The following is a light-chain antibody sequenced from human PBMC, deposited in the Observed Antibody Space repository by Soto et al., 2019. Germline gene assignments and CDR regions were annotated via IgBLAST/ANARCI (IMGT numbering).Light chain of an antibody. Sequence: EIVMTQSPATLSVSPGERATLSCRASQSVSSNLAWYQQKPGQAPRLLIYGASTRATGIPARFTGSGSGSEFTLSISSLQSEDFAVYYCQQHNNWPPTFGKGTKV. CDR1: QSVSSN. J-gene: IGKJ1*01. CDR3: QQHNNWPPT. CDR2: GAS. V-gene: IGKV3-15*01.